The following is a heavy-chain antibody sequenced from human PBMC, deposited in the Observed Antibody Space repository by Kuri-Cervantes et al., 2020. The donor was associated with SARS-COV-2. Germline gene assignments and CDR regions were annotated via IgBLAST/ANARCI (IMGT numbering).Heavy chain of an antibody. J-gene: IGHJ6*02. CDR2: IYYSGST. D-gene: IGHD3-22*01. V-gene: IGHV4-31*03. CDR3: VRMSYYDSSGGVAMDV. Sequence: SETLSLTCTVSGGSISSGGYYWSWIRQHPGKGLEWIGYIYYSGSTYYNPSLKSRVTISVDTSKNQFSLKLSSVTAADTAVYYCVRMSYYDSSGGVAMDVWGQGTTVTVSS. CDR1: GGSISSGGYY.